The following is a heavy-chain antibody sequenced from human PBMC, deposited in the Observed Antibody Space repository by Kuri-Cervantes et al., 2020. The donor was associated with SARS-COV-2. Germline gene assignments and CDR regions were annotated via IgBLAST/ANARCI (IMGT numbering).Heavy chain of an antibody. CDR1: GGIFISDL. V-gene: IGHV1-69*10. D-gene: IGHD6-19*01. CDR3: ARGEGLKAVADTDNFGMAV. CDR2: IIPILRKA. J-gene: IGHJ6*01. Sequence: SVKVSCKASGGIFISDLISWGRLAPGQGPEWMGGIIPILRKANNAQKFQGRVTITTDKSTSTAYMELRSLRSEDTAVYYYARGEGLKAVADTDNFGMAVWGQGTTVT.